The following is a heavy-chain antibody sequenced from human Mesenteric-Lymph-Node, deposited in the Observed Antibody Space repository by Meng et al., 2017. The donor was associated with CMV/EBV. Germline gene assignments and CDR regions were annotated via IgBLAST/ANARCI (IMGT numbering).Heavy chain of an antibody. CDR2: FYDSANT. CDR3: ARGGVGATYYFDY. Sequence: GSLRLSCTVSGGSISSYYWSWIRQPPGKGLEYIAFFYDSANTNYSPSLKSRATMSVDASKSQVSLKLYSVSAADTAVYYCARGGVGATYYFDYWGQGTLVTVSS. CDR1: GGSISSYY. D-gene: IGHD1-26*01. V-gene: IGHV4-59*01. J-gene: IGHJ4*02.